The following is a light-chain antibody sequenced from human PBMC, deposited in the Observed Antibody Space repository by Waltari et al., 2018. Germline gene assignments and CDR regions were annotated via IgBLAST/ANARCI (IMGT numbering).Light chain of an antibody. V-gene: IGLV2-14*03. Sequence: QSALTQPASVSGSPGQSITISCLGSSSDVGAYKYVSWFQQHPGKAPKLIIYDASPRPAGTSDRFSGSKSGNTASLTISGLQAEDEADYYCSSYTTSRTWVFGGGTKLTVL. CDR3: SSYTTSRTWV. CDR1: SSDVGAYKY. CDR2: DAS. J-gene: IGLJ3*02.